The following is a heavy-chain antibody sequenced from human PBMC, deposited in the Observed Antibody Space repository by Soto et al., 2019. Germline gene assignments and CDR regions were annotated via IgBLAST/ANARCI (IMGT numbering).Heavy chain of an antibody. Sequence: GGSLRLSCAASGFTFTRYRMNWVRQAPGKGLEWVSSISSTTTYIYYGDSLKGRFTISRDNAKNSLYLEMNSLRAEDTAVYYCARESEELTTNFDYWGQGTLVTVSS. CDR2: ISSTTTYI. V-gene: IGHV3-21*06. J-gene: IGHJ4*02. CDR3: ARESEELTTNFDY. CDR1: GFTFTRYR. D-gene: IGHD1-26*01.